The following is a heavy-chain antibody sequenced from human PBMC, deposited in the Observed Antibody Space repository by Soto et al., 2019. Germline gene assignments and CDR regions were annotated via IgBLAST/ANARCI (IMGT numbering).Heavy chain of an antibody. CDR3: AKDQAVQLWFNYYYGMDV. V-gene: IGHV3-30*18. CDR2: ISYDGSNK. CDR1: GFTFSSYG. D-gene: IGHD5-18*01. Sequence: GGSLRLSCAASGFTFSSYGMHWVRQAPGKGLEWVAVISYDGSNKYYADSVKGRFTISRDNSKNTLYLQMNSLRAEDTAVYYCAKDQAVQLWFNYYYGMDVWGQGTTVTVSS. J-gene: IGHJ6*02.